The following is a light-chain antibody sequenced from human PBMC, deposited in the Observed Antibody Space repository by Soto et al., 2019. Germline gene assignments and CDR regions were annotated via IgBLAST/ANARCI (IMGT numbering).Light chain of an antibody. CDR3: QQYGTIPFT. Sequence: EIVSTQSPGTLSLSPGERATLSCRASQTVGNIYLGWYQQKPGQSPRLLISGTSNRATGIPDRFSGSGSGTDFTLTISRLAPEDFAVYYCQQYGTIPFTFGPGTKVDI. CDR1: QTVGNIY. CDR2: GTS. J-gene: IGKJ3*01. V-gene: IGKV3-20*01.